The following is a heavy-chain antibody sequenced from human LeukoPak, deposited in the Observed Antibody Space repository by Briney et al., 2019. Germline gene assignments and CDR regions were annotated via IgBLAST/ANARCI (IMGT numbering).Heavy chain of an antibody. D-gene: IGHD2-2*02. CDR1: GYSLTSYW. CDR3: ASLIVVVPAAIPPDAFDI. Sequence: GESLKISCKGSGYSLTSYWIGWVRQMPGKGLEWMGIIYPGDSDTRYSPSFQGQVTISADKSISTAYLQWSSLKASDTAMYYCASLIVVVPAAIPPDAFDIWGQGTMVTVSS. J-gene: IGHJ3*02. V-gene: IGHV5-51*01. CDR2: IYPGDSDT.